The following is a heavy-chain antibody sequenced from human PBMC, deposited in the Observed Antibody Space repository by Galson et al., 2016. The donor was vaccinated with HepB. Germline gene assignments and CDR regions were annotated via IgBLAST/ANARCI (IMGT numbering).Heavy chain of an antibody. V-gene: IGHV3-30-3*01. Sequence: SLRLSCAASGFSISRHAMHWVRQAPGKGLEWVALIFYDASKKYYADSVKGRFTISRDTSKNTLCLQMNSLRAEDTAVYYCAKEGGASGYAFDIWGQGTMVTVSS. CDR2: IFYDASKK. J-gene: IGHJ3*02. CDR3: AKEGGASGYAFDI. D-gene: IGHD6-25*01. CDR1: GFSISRHA.